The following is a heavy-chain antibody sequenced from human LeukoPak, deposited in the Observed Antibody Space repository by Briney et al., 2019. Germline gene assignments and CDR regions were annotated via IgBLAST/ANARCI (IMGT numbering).Heavy chain of an antibody. Sequence: ASETLSLTCTVSGGSISSGDYYWSWIRQPPGKGLEWIGYIYYSGSTYYNPSLKSRVTTSVDTSKNQFSLKLSSVTAADTAVYYCARGGGYTPYYFDYWGQGTLVTVSS. CDR2: IYYSGST. J-gene: IGHJ4*02. CDR3: ARGGGYTPYYFDY. CDR1: GGSISSGDYY. D-gene: IGHD5-12*01. V-gene: IGHV4-30-4*01.